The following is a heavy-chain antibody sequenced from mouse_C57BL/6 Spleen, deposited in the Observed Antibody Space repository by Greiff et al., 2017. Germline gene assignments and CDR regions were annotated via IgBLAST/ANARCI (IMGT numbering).Heavy chain of an antibody. CDR2: ISSGSSTI. CDR3: ARGVTGTTFAY. Sequence: EVKLQESGGGLVKPGGSLKLSCAASGFTFSDYGMHWVRQAPEKGLEWVAYISSGSSTIYYADTVKGRFTISRDNAKNTLFLQMTSLRSEDTAMYYCARGVTGTTFAYWGQGTLVTVSA. CDR1: GFTFSDYG. D-gene: IGHD4-1*01. J-gene: IGHJ3*01. V-gene: IGHV5-17*01.